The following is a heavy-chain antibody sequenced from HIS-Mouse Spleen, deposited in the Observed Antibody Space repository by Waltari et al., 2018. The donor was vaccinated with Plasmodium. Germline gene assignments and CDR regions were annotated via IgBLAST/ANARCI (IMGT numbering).Heavy chain of an antibody. CDR2: INPNSGGT. CDR1: GYTFTGYY. V-gene: IGHV1-2*02. D-gene: IGHD6-13*01. CDR3: ARVLGYKAAAGTFVEYFQH. Sequence: QVQLVQSGAEVKKPGASVKVSCKASGYTFTGYYMHWVRQAPGQGREGMGWINPNSGGTNYAQKFQGRVTMTMDTSISTAYMELSRLRSDDTAVYYCARVLGYKAAAGTFVEYFQHWGQGTLVTVSS. J-gene: IGHJ1*01.